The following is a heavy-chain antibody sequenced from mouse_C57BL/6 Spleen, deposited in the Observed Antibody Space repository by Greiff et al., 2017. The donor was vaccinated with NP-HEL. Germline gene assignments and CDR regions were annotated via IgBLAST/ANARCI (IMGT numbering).Heavy chain of an antibody. Sequence: EVQLQESGPGLVKPSQSLSLTCSVTGYSITSGYYWNWIRQFPGNKLEWMGYISYDGSNNYNPSLKNRISITRDTSKNQFFLKLNSVTTEDTATYYCASGWLLPSYFDYWGQGTTLTVSS. CDR3: ASGWLLPSYFDY. V-gene: IGHV3-6*01. J-gene: IGHJ2*01. D-gene: IGHD2-3*01. CDR1: GYSITSGYY. CDR2: ISYDGSN.